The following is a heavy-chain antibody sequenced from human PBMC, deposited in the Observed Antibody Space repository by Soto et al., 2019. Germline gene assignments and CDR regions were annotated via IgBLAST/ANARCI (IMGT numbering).Heavy chain of an antibody. CDR3: ARIPGDWGLFDY. Sequence: PGGSLRLSCAASGFTFSSYGMHWVRQAPGKGLEWVAVIWYDGSNKYYADSVKGRFTISRDNSKNTLYLQMNSLRAEDTAVYYCARIPGDWGLFDYWGQGALVTVSS. CDR1: GFTFSSYG. CDR2: IWYDGSNK. J-gene: IGHJ4*02. D-gene: IGHD7-27*01. V-gene: IGHV3-33*01.